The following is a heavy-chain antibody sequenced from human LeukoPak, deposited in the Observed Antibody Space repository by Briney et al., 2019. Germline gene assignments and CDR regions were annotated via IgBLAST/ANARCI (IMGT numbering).Heavy chain of an antibody. Sequence: PGGSLRLSCVVYGISLSNYGMSWVRQAPGKGLEWVSYISERGGSTTYADSVKGRFTISRDTSLNTLYLQMNNLRAEDTAVYFCAKRGVVIRGILVIGYHQETYHYDFWGQGVLVTVSS. CDR3: AKRGVVIRGILVIGYHQETYHYDF. CDR1: GISLSNYG. D-gene: IGHD3-10*01. CDR2: ISERGGST. J-gene: IGHJ4*02. V-gene: IGHV3-23*01.